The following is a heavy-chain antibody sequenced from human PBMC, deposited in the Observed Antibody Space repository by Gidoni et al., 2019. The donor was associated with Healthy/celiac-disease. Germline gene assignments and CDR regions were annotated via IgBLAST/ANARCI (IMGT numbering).Heavy chain of an antibody. Sequence: QVQLVESGGGVVQPGRSLRLSCAASGFTFRSYGMHWVRQAPGKGLEWVAVISYDGSNKYYADSVKGRFTISRDNSKNTLYLQMNSLRAEDTAVYYCAKSPGTNYYYYGMDVWGQGTTVTVSS. CDR2: ISYDGSNK. CDR1: GFTFRSYG. CDR3: AKSPGTNYYYYGMDV. D-gene: IGHD3-10*01. V-gene: IGHV3-30*18. J-gene: IGHJ6*02.